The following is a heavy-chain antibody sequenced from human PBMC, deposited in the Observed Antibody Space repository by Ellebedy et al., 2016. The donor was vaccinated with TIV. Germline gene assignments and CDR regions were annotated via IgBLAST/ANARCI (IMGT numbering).Heavy chain of an antibody. CDR1: GFTFSSYA. V-gene: IGHV3-23*01. CDR2: ISGSGGST. Sequence: GESLKISCAASGFTFSSYAMNWVRQAPGKGLEWVSVISGSGGSTKYADSVKGRFTISRDNSKNTLYLQMNSLRAEDTAVNYCATGGHYYDSSGSPAGYFDLWGRGTLVTVSS. CDR3: ATGGHYYDSSGSPAGYFDL. D-gene: IGHD3-22*01. J-gene: IGHJ2*01.